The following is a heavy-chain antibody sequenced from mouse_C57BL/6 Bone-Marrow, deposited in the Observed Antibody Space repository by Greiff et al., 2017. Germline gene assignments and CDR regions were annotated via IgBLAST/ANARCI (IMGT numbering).Heavy chain of an antibody. CDR3: ARDYSNYDYYAMDY. CDR1: GFTFSDYG. Sequence: EVQRVESGGGLVKPGGSLKLSCAASGFTFSDYGMHWVRQAPEKGLEWVAYISSGSSTIYYADTVKGRFTISRDNAKNTLFLQMTSLRSEDTAMYYCARDYSNYDYYAMDYWGQGTSVTVSS. D-gene: IGHD2-5*01. J-gene: IGHJ4*01. CDR2: ISSGSSTI. V-gene: IGHV5-17*01.